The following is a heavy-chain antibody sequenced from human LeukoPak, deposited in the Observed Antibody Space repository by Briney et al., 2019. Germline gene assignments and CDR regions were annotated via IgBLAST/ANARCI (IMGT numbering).Heavy chain of an antibody. J-gene: IGHJ4*02. D-gene: IGHD3-22*01. V-gene: IGHV4-4*09. CDR3: ASLPARGRFSSGYHPFDR. Sequence: SETLSLTCTVSGGSISSYYWSWIRQPPGKGLEWIGYIYTSGSTNYNPSLKSRVTISVDTSKNQFSLKLSSVTAADTAVYYCASLPARGRFSSGYHPFDRWGQGTLVTVSS. CDR1: GGSISSYY. CDR2: IYTSGST.